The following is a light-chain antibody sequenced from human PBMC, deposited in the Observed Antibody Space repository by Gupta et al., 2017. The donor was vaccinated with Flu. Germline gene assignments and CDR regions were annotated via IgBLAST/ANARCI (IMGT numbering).Light chain of an antibody. CDR1: TGSVTSGHY. V-gene: IGLV7-46*01. Sequence: QAVVTQEPSLTVSPGGTVTLTCGSSTGSVTSGHYPYWFQQKPGQAPRPLMYDTTNKYPWTPARFSGSLLGGKAALTLSGAQLDDEADYYCLLHSSPTRRVFGGGTKVTVL. J-gene: IGLJ3*02. CDR3: LLHSSPTRRV. CDR2: DTT.